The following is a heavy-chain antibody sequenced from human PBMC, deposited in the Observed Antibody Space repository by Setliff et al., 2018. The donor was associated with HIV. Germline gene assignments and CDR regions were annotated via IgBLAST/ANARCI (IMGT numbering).Heavy chain of an antibody. D-gene: IGHD6-19*01. CDR1: GYSISSGYY. CDR2: IYYSGTT. Sequence: LSLTCAVSGYSISSGYYWGWIRQPPGKGLEWIGSIYYSGTTYYNASLKSRVTMSVDTSKNQFFLKLNSVTAADTAVNYCARRGGIAVAGRGVTRGFDIWGQGTSVTVSS. CDR3: ARRGGIAVAGRGVTRGFDI. V-gene: IGHV4-38-2*01. J-gene: IGHJ3*02.